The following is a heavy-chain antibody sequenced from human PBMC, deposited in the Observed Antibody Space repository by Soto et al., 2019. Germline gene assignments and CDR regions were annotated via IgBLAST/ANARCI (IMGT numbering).Heavy chain of an antibody. J-gene: IGHJ4*02. V-gene: IGHV3-33*01. Sequence: GGSLRLSCAASGFTFSSYGMHWVRQAPGKGLEWVAVIWYDGSNKYYADSVKGRSTISRDNSKNTLYLQMNSLRAEDTAVYYCARGGLISSSWTHFDYWGQGTLVTVSS. D-gene: IGHD6-13*01. CDR2: IWYDGSNK. CDR3: ARGGLISSSWTHFDY. CDR1: GFTFSSYG.